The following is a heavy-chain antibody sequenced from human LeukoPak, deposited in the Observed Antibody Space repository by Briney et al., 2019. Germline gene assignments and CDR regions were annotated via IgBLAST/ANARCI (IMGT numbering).Heavy chain of an antibody. Sequence: GGSLRLSCAASGFTFSSYGMHWVRQAPGKGLEWVAVISYDGSNKYYADSVKGRFTISKDSSKNTLFLQMDSLRAEDTALYFCSRDSPTAGNTFDYWGQGTLVTVSS. CDR3: SRDSPTAGNTFDY. CDR1: GFTFSSYG. D-gene: IGHD6-13*01. CDR2: ISYDGSNK. J-gene: IGHJ4*02. V-gene: IGHV3-30*03.